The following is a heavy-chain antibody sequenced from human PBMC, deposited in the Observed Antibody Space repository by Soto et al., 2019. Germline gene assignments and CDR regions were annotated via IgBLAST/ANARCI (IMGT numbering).Heavy chain of an antibody. V-gene: IGHV4-39*01. CDR3: ARLDYDFWSGIYDY. CDR2: IYYSGST. Sequence: SDTLSLTCTVSGGSISSDRYYWVWIRQPPGKALEWVGSIYYSGSTYYNPSLTSRVTMSVDTSRNQFSLKLSSVTAADTAVYYCARLDYDFWSGIYDYWGQGALVNVSS. J-gene: IGHJ4*02. CDR1: GGSISSDRYY. D-gene: IGHD3-3*01.